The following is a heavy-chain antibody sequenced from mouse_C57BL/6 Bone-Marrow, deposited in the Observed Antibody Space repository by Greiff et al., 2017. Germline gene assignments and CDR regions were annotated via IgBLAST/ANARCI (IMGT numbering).Heavy chain of an antibody. D-gene: IGHD1-1*01. CDR1: GYTFTSYW. Sequence: QVQLQQPGAELVKPGASVKLSCKASGYTFTSYWMHWVKQRPGQGLEWIGMIHPNSGSTKYNEKFKSKATLTVDKSSSTAYMQLSSLTSEDSAVYYCAGLTKGFAYWGQGTLVTVSA. V-gene: IGHV1-64*01. CDR2: IHPNSGST. CDR3: AGLTKGFAY. J-gene: IGHJ3*01.